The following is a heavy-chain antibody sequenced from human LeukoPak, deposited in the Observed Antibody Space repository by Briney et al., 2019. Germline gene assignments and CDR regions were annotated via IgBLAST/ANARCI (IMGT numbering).Heavy chain of an antibody. V-gene: IGHV3-7*03. Sequence: GGSLRLSCAASGFSFDDYTMHWVRQTPGKGLEWVANIKQDGSEKYYVDSVKGRFTISRDNAKNSLYLQMNSLRAEDTAVYYCARGRRDCGGDCYVAFDIWGQGTMVTVSS. CDR1: GFSFDDYT. D-gene: IGHD2-21*02. CDR3: ARGRRDCGGDCYVAFDI. CDR2: IKQDGSEK. J-gene: IGHJ3*02.